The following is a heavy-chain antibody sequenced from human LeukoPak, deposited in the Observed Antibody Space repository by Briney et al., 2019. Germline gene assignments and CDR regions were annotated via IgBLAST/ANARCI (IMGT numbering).Heavy chain of an antibody. CDR2: IYYSGST. CDR3: ARDLVYCSSTSCHDKYNWFDP. V-gene: IGHV4-30-4*01. J-gene: IGHJ5*02. Sequence: SQTLSLTCTVSGGSISSGDYYWSWIRQPPGKGLEWIGYIYYSGSTYYNPSLKSRVTISVDTSKNQFSLKLSSVTAADTAVYYCARDLVYCSSTSCHDKYNWFDPWGQGTLVTVSS. CDR1: GGSISSGDYY. D-gene: IGHD2-2*01.